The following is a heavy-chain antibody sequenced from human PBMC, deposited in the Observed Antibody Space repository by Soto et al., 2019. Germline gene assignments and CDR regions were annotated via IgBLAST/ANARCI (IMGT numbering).Heavy chain of an antibody. Sequence: PGGSLRLSCAASGFTFSSFAMHWVRQAPGKGLEWVAVMSYDGSNKYYADSVKGRFTISRDNSKNTLYLQMTRLRAEDMAVYYCARDRXDFKSGYYDHSYYALEVWGQGTTVTVSS. CDR3: ARDRXDFKSGYYDHSYYALEV. CDR2: MSYDGSNK. J-gene: IGHJ6*02. D-gene: IGHD3-3*01. V-gene: IGHV3-30-3*01. CDR1: GFTFSSFA.